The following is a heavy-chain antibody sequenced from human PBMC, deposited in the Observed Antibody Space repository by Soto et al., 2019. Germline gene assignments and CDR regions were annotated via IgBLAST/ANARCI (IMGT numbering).Heavy chain of an antibody. CDR2: IHYSGRT. Sequence: PSETLSLTCTVSGDSISNNNYYWAWNHQPPGKGLEWIGVIHYSGRTNYNPSLKSRVTISVDTSKNQFSLKLSSVTAADTAVYYCARNNGRENYYDSSGYWYYFDYWGQGTLVTSPQ. CDR1: GDSISNNNYY. V-gene: IGHV4-39*07. D-gene: IGHD3-22*01. CDR3: ARNNGRENYYDSSGYWYYFDY. J-gene: IGHJ4*02.